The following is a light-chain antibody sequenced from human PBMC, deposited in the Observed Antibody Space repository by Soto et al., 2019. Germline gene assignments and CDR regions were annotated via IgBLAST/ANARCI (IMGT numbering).Light chain of an antibody. CDR3: QQFAGLWT. V-gene: IGKV3-20*01. Sequence: EIVLTQSPGTLSLSPGERATLSCRASQSVSNTYLAWYQQKPGQAPRLLIYGASSRATGIPDRFSGSGSGTDFTLTISRLEPEDFAVYYCQQFAGLWTFGQRTKVEIK. CDR2: GAS. J-gene: IGKJ1*01. CDR1: QSVSNTY.